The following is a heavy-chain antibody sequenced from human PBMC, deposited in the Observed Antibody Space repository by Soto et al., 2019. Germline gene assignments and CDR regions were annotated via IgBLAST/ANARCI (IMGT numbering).Heavy chain of an antibody. Sequence: ASVKVSCKASGYTFTSYDINWVRQATGKGLEWMGWIHPNSGNTGYAQKFQGRVTMTRNTSISTAYMELSSLRSEDTAVYYCARGAAYSSSSRGYYYYGMDVWGQGTTVTVSS. J-gene: IGHJ6*02. V-gene: IGHV1-8*01. CDR2: IHPNSGNT. CDR1: GYTFTSYD. D-gene: IGHD6-6*01. CDR3: ARGAAYSSSSRGYYYYGMDV.